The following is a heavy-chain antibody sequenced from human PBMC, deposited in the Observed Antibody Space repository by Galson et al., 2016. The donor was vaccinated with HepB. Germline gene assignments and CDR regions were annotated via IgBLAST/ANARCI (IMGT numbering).Heavy chain of an antibody. CDR3: ARAEGILLRPVSWFDP. CDR2: IKQDGREK. Sequence: SLRLSCAASGFSFDYFWMSWVRQAPGKGPEWVANIKQDGREKYYVDSVKGRFAISRDNAKNSVYLQMNNRTADDTAVYYCARAEGILLRPVSWFDPWGQGVLVTVSS. V-gene: IGHV3-7*04. J-gene: IGHJ5*02. CDR1: GFSFDYFW. D-gene: IGHD3-3*02.